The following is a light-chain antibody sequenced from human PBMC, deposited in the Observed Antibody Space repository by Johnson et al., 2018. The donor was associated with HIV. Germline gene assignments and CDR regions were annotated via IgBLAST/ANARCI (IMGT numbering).Light chain of an antibody. V-gene: IGLV1-51*01. J-gene: IGLJ1*01. Sequence: QSVLTQPPSVSAAPGQKVTISCSGSSSNIGNNYVSWYQQLPGTAPKLLIYDNNKRPSGIPDRFSGSKSGTSATLGITGLTTGDEADYYCGTWDSSLGGVFGTGTKVTVL. CDR3: GTWDSSLGGV. CDR2: DNN. CDR1: SSNIGNNY.